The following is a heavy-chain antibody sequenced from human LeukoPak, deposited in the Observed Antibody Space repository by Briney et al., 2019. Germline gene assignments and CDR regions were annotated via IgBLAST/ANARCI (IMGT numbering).Heavy chain of an antibody. Sequence: GASVKVSCKASGYTFTSYAMHWVRQAPGQRLEWMGWINAGNGNTKYSQKFQGRVTITRDTSASTAYMELSSLRSEDTAVYYCARGLWFGESYNWFDPWGQGTLVTVSS. V-gene: IGHV1-3*01. D-gene: IGHD3-10*01. CDR3: ARGLWFGESYNWFDP. J-gene: IGHJ5*02. CDR1: GYTFTSYA. CDR2: INAGNGNT.